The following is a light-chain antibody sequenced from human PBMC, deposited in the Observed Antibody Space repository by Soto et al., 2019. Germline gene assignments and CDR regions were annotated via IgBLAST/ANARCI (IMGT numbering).Light chain of an antibody. J-gene: IGLJ3*02. Sequence: QSVLTQPASVSGSPGPSITLSCTGTSSDVGSYNLVSWYQQHPGKAPKVMIYEGSKRPSGVSNRFSGSKSGNTASLTISGLQAEDEADYYCCSYAGSSTGVFGGGTKWTVL. CDR3: CSYAGSSTGV. CDR2: EGS. V-gene: IGLV2-23*01. CDR1: SSDVGSYNL.